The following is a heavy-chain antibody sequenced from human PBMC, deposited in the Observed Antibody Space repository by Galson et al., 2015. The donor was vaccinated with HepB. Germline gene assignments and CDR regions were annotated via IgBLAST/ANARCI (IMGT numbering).Heavy chain of an antibody. D-gene: IGHD3-3*01. CDR3: ARSPLRFLDWLPYFDYYYMDV. Sequence: VSCKASGYTFTDYVVNWVRQAPGQGLEWMGWMNTNTGKPTYAPGFAGRFVFSLDTSVTTAYLQISSLETDDTAVYYCARSPLRFLDWLPYFDYYYMDVWGEGTTVTVSS. J-gene: IGHJ6*03. CDR1: GYTFTDYV. CDR2: MNTNTGKP. V-gene: IGHV7-4-1*02.